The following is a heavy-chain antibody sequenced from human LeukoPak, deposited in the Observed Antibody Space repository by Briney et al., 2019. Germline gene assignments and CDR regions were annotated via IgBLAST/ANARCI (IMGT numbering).Heavy chain of an antibody. V-gene: IGHV4-34*01. CDR3: ASLRGSSDY. CDR2: INHSGST. CDR1: GGSFSGYY. J-gene: IGHJ4*02. Sequence: SLETLSLTCAVYGGSFSGYYWSWIRQPPGKGLEWIGEINHSGSTNYNPSLKSRVTISVDTSKNQFSLRLSSVTAADTAVYSCASLRGSSDYWGQGTLVTVSS. D-gene: IGHD3-16*01.